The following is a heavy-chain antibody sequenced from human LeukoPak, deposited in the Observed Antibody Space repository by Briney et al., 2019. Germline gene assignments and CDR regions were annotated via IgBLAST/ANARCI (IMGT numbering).Heavy chain of an antibody. CDR3: TTGTWIQLWLADY. V-gene: IGHV3-15*01. Sequence: PGGSLRLSCTASGFTFTNYCMRWVRLAPGKGLEWVGHIKSQTDGWTTDYAAPVKGRFTISRDDSKNTLYLQLNSLKTEDTAVYYCTTGTWIQLWLADYWGQGTLVTVSS. D-gene: IGHD5-18*01. J-gene: IGHJ4*02. CDR2: IKSQTDGWTT. CDR1: GFTFTNYC.